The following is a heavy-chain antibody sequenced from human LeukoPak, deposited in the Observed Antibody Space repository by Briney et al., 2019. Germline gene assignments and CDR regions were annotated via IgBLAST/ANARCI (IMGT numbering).Heavy chain of an antibody. Sequence: PSETLSLTCTVSGSSNSGYYWSWIRQPAGKGLEWIGRIYSSGSTHYNPSLKSRVTMSLDTSKNQFSLKLTSVTAADTAVYYCARDNDFFDYWGQGTLVTVSS. V-gene: IGHV4-4*07. J-gene: IGHJ4*02. CDR1: GSSNSGYY. CDR2: IYSSGST. CDR3: ARDNDFFDY.